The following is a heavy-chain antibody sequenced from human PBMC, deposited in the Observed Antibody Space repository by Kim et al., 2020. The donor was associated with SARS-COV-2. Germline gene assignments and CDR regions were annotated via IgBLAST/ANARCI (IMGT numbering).Heavy chain of an antibody. CDR3: ARDPPCPDYSFDL. J-gene: IGHJ3*01. Sequence: SETLSLTCIVSGGSISNHYWSWIRQPPGKGLEWIGSIDYSGSTNSNPSLKSRVTISVDTSKNQFSLKLSSVTAADTAVYYCARDPPCPDYSFDLWGQGTMVTVSS. V-gene: IGHV4-59*11. CDR1: GGSISNHY. CDR2: IDYSGST. D-gene: IGHD5-12*01.